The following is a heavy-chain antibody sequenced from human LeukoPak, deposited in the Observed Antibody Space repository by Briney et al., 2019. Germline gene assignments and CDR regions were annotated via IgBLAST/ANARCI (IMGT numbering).Heavy chain of an antibody. J-gene: IGHJ4*02. Sequence: SETLSLTCTVSGGSISSYYWSWIRQSPGKGLEWIGYIYYGGSTDYNPSLKSRVTISKETSKTQFSLRLSSVTAADTAVYYCARARLDSSGRFDYWGQGTLVTVSS. CDR3: ARARLDSSGRFDY. V-gene: IGHV4-59*01. CDR1: GGSISSYY. CDR2: IYYGGST. D-gene: IGHD3-22*01.